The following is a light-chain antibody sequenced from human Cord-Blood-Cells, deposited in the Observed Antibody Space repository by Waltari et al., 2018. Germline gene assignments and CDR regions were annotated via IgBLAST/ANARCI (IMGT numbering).Light chain of an antibody. CDR2: GAS. V-gene: IGKV3-15*01. CDR1: QSVSSN. Sequence: EIVMTQSPDTLSVSPGERATLYCRASQSVSSNLAWYQQKPGQAPRLLIYGASTRATSIPARFSGSGSGTEFTLTISSLQSEDFAVYYCQQYNNWPPLTFGGGTKVEIK. CDR3: QQYNNWPPLT. J-gene: IGKJ4*01.